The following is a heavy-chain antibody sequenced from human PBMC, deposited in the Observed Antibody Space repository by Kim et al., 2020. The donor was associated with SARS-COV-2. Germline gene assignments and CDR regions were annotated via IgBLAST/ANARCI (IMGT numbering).Heavy chain of an antibody. CDR1: GFTFTSNA. Sequence: GGSLRLSCEASGFTFTSNAMTWVRQAPGKGLEWVASIGITGGNTNYADSVKGRLTISRDNSRDTRFLHMNSLRAEDTAVYYCTKRTSGAWPFDYWGQGTLVTASS. CDR2: IGITGGNT. D-gene: IGHD2-2*01. J-gene: IGHJ4*02. V-gene: IGHV3-23*01. CDR3: TKRTSGAWPFDY.